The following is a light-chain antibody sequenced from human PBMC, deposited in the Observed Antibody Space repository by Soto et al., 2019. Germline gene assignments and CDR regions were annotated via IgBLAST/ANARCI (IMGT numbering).Light chain of an antibody. CDR3: QQYNNWPFT. Sequence: EIVMTQAPATLSLAPGERVTLSCKASESVSSNLAWYQQKPGQAPRLLIYGASTRATGIPARFSGSGSGTEFTLTISSLQSEDFAVYYCQQYNNWPFTFGQGTRLEI. CDR2: GAS. V-gene: IGKV3-15*01. CDR1: ESVSSN. J-gene: IGKJ5*01.